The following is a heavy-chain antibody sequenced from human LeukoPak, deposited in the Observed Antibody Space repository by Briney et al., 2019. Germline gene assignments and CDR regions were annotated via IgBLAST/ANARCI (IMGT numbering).Heavy chain of an antibody. V-gene: IGHV1-8*01. Sequence: ASVKVSCKASGYTFITYEIIRVRQAAGQGLEWMGWMNPNSGNTVYAQRFQGRVSMTRDTSKNTAYMELSSLRSDDTAVYYCARGRYGANPLSLWGQGTMVTVSS. CDR2: MNPNSGNT. CDR1: GYTFITYE. J-gene: IGHJ3*01. CDR3: ARGRYGANPLSL. D-gene: IGHD4/OR15-4a*01.